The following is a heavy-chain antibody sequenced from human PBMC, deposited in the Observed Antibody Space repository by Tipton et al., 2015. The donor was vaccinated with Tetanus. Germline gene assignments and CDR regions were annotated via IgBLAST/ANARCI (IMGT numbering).Heavy chain of an antibody. D-gene: IGHD5-18*01. J-gene: IGHJ4*02. V-gene: IGHV3-21*01. CDR3: ASGVTHDY. CDR2: ISSMSTYI. CDR1: GFTFSSHW. Sequence: SLRLSCAVSGFTFSSHWMNWVRQAPGKGLEWVASISSMSTYIYYADSVKGRFTISRDNARNSLHLQMNGLRAEDTARYYCASGVTHDYWGQGTLVAVSS.